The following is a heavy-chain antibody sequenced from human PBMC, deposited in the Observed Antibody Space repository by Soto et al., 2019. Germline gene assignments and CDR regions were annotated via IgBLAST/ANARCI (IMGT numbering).Heavy chain of an antibody. V-gene: IGHV1-2*02. Sequence: VASVKVSCKASGYTFSGFYMHRVRQAPGQGLEWMGWINPNSGGTKSAEKFQGRVTMTRDTSISTAYMELSRLTSDDTAVYYCASAAVTGTAGLDFWGQGTQVTVSS. CDR1: GYTFSGFY. J-gene: IGHJ4*02. CDR2: INPNSGGT. CDR3: ASAAVTGTAGLDF. D-gene: IGHD6-19*01.